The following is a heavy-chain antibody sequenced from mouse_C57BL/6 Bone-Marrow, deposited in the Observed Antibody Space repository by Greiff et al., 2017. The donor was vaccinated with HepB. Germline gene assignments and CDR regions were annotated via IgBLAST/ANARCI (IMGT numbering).Heavy chain of an antibody. CDR3: ARNPNYYGSSYPYYAMDY. D-gene: IGHD1-1*01. J-gene: IGHJ4*01. CDR2: LWSGGST. CDR1: GFSLTSYG. Sequence: QVQLQESGPGLVQPSQSLSITCTVSGFSLTSYGVHWVRQSPGKGLEWLGVLWSGGSTDYNAAFISRLSISKDNSKSQVFFKMNSLQADDTAIYYCARNPNYYGSSYPYYAMDYWGQGTSVTVSS. V-gene: IGHV2-2*01.